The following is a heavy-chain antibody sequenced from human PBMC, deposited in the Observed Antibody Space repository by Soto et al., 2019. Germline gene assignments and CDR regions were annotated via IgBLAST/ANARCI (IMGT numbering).Heavy chain of an antibody. J-gene: IGHJ5*02. Sequence: ASVKVSCKASGYTFTDYFIHWVRQAPGQGPEWMGWINPKSGGTNYAQVFRGRVTMTRDTSISTAYMELSRLRSDDTAVYYCARDIVVVPAAIGENNWFDPWGQGTLVTVSS. V-gene: IGHV1-2*02. D-gene: IGHD2-2*01. CDR1: GYTFTDYF. CDR3: ARDIVVVPAAIGENNWFDP. CDR2: INPKSGGT.